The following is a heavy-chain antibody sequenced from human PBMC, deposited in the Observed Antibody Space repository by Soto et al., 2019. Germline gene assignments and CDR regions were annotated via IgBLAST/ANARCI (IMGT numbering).Heavy chain of an antibody. CDR1: GFTFSDYA. V-gene: IGHV3-23*01. J-gene: IGHJ5*02. CDR2: IVGGGHAA. D-gene: IGHD2-15*01. CDR3: AKGMSGGRIDWFDP. Sequence: EVQLLDSGGGLVQPGGSLRLSCVASGFTFSDYAMAWVRQAPGKGLEWVSSIVGGGHAAFYSDSVRGRFTVSRDNSKNALYLQMDSLRAEDTAIYHCAKGMSGGRIDWFDPWGQGSLVTVSS.